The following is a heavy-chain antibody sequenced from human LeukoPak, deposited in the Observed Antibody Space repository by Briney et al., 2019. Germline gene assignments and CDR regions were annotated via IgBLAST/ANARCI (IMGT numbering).Heavy chain of an antibody. J-gene: IGHJ4*02. D-gene: IGHD3-22*01. Sequence: ASVKVSCKASGYTFTSYAMHWVRQAPGQRLEWVGWIKAVSGDTKYSQELQGRVTITRDTSATTVYMELSSLRYEDMAVYYCARDGDDYYDSSGYYSYFDYWGQGTLVTVSS. CDR3: ARDGDDYYDSSGYYSYFDY. V-gene: IGHV1-3*03. CDR1: GYTFTSYA. CDR2: IKAVSGDT.